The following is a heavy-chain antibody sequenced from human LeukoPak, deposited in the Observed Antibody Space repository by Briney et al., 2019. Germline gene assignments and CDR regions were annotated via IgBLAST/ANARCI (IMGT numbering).Heavy chain of an antibody. D-gene: IGHD6-19*01. J-gene: IGHJ6*02. Sequence: GASVKVSCKASGYTFTSYYMHWVRQAPGQGLEWMGIINPSGGSTRYAQKFQGRVTMTRDTSTSTVYMELSSLRSEDTAVYYCARDGATVAGDYYYYGMDVWGQGTTVTVSS. CDR3: ARDGATVAGDYYYYGMDV. CDR2: INPSGGST. V-gene: IGHV1-46*01. CDR1: GYTFTSYY.